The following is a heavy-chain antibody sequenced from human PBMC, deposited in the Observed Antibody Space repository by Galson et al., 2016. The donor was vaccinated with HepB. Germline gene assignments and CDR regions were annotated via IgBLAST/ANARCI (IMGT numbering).Heavy chain of an antibody. D-gene: IGHD3-3*01. Sequence: SLRLSCAGSGFTFSTYAVNWVRQAPGEGLEWVSGISGSGGRTYYADSVKGRFTISRDNSKNTLYLQMKSLRAEDTAVYYCAKEVARFLHGYGMDVWGQGTTVTVSS. V-gene: IGHV3-23*01. CDR2: ISGSGGRT. J-gene: IGHJ6*02. CDR1: GFTFSTYA. CDR3: AKEVARFLHGYGMDV.